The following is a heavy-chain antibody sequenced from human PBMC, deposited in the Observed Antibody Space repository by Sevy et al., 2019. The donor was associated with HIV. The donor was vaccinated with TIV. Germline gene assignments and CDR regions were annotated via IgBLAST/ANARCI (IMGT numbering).Heavy chain of an antibody. J-gene: IGHJ4*02. CDR3: AREGCSKPLDY. D-gene: IGHD3-10*02. CDR2: FSFGCGKI. Sequence: GGSLRLSCAASGFTFSSYAMSWVRQAPGKGLEWVSTFSFGCGKINYADSMKGRLTISRANSKNTLYLQMHSLRAEDTAVYYCAREGCSKPLDYWGQGTLVTVSS. CDR1: GFTFSSYA. V-gene: IGHV3-23*01.